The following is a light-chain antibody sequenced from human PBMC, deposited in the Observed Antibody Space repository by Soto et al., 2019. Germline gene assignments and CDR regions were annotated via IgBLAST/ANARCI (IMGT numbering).Light chain of an antibody. Sequence: DIQMTQSPSSLSASVGDRVTITCRASQSISSYLNWYQQKPGRAPNLLIFTASNLQSGVPSRFSGSGSGTDFPLTISSLQPEDFATYYRQQRYSAPYTFGQGTKLDIK. CDR1: QSISSY. CDR2: TAS. CDR3: QQRYSAPYT. V-gene: IGKV1-39*01. J-gene: IGKJ2*01.